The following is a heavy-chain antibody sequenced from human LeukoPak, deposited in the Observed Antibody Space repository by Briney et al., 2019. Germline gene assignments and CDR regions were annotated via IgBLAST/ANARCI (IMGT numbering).Heavy chain of an antibody. CDR2: IRYDGSNK. V-gene: IGHV3-30*02. CDR1: GFTFSSYG. J-gene: IGHJ4*02. D-gene: IGHD1-26*01. Sequence: GGSLRLSCAASGFTFSSYGMHWVRQAPGKGLEWVAFIRYDGSNKYYADSVKGRFTISRDNSKNTLYLQMNSLRAEDTAVYYCAKDDRSGSYSLDYWGQGTLVTVSS. CDR3: AKDDRSGSYSLDY.